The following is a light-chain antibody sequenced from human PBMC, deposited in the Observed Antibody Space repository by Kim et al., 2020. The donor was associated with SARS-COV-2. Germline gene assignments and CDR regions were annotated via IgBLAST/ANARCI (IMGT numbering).Light chain of an antibody. Sequence: LTQPASVSGSPGQSITISCTGTSSDVGGYNYVSWYQQHPGKAPKLVIYDVSNRPSGVSNRFSGSKSGNTASLTISGLQAEDEADYYCSSYTSTSTVVFGGGTQLTVL. J-gene: IGLJ2*01. V-gene: IGLV2-14*03. CDR2: DVS. CDR3: SSYTSTSTVV. CDR1: SSDVGGYNY.